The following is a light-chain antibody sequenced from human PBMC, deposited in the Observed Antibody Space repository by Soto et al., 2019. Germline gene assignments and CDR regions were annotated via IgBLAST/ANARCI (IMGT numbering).Light chain of an antibody. CDR1: QNFGISY. CDR3: QQYGSYPLT. CDR2: GAS. J-gene: IGKJ4*01. V-gene: IGKV3-20*01. Sequence: EIVLTQSPGTLSLSPEESATLSCRASQNFGISYLAWYQQKPGQAPRLLIYGASSRATGIPDRFSGSGSGTDFTLAISRVEPEDFAVYYCQQYGSYPLTFGGGTK.